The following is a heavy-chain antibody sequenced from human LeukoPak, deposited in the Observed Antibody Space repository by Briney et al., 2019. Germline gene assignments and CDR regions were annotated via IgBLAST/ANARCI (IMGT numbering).Heavy chain of an antibody. CDR2: IYYSGST. Sequence: SETLSLTCTVSGGSISSSCYYWGWIRQPPGKGLEWIGSIYYSGSTYYNPSLKSRVTISVDTSKNQFSLKLSSVTAADTAVYYCARSGIAGYFDYWGQGTLVTVSS. J-gene: IGHJ4*02. CDR3: ARSGIAGYFDY. V-gene: IGHV4-39*01. D-gene: IGHD6-13*01. CDR1: GGSISSSCYY.